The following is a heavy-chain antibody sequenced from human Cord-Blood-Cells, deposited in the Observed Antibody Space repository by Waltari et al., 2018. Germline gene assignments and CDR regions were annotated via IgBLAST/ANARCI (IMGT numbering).Heavy chain of an antibody. D-gene: IGHD3-9*01. CDR2: IYYSGST. V-gene: IGHV4-39*01. J-gene: IGHJ5*02. Sequence: QLQLQESGPGLVTPSATLSLTCTVSGGSIRSSSYYWGWIRQPPGKGLEWLGSIYYSGSTYYNPSLKSRVTISVDTSKNQFSLKLSSVTAADTAVYYCARRLLYYDILTGYSGWFDPWGQGTLVTVSS. CDR1: GGSIRSSSYY. CDR3: ARRLLYYDILTGYSGWFDP.